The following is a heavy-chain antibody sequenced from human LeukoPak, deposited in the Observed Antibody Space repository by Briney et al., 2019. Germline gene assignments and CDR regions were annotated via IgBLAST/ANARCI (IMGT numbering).Heavy chain of an antibody. D-gene: IGHD6-6*01. J-gene: IGHJ4*02. CDR3: ARRFGSSPADIYFDY. Sequence: GGSLKISCKGSGYRFYSQWIGWVRQMPGKGLEWMGIIYPGDSDTRYSPSFEGQVTISADKSINTAYLQWSTLKASDTAMYYCARRFGSSPADIYFDYWGQGTLVTVSS. CDR1: GYRFYSQW. CDR2: IYPGDSDT. V-gene: IGHV5-51*01.